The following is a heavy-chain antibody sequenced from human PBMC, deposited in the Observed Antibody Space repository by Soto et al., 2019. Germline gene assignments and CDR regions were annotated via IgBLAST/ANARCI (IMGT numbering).Heavy chain of an antibody. CDR2: ISPSGTT. V-gene: IGHV4-34*01. CDR3: ARAPKVSGSAQTRPDF. Sequence: SETLSLTCSLYSGPLSGYYWSWIRQPPGKGLEWIGEISPSGTTNYSPSLKSRVSISVDTSKNQFSLNLTSLTAADTAVYYCARAPKVSGSAQTRPDFWGQGSLVTVSS. CDR1: SGPLSGYY. D-gene: IGHD6-6*01. J-gene: IGHJ4*02.